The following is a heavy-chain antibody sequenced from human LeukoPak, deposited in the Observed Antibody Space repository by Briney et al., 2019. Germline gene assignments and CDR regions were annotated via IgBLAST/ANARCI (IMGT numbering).Heavy chain of an antibody. CDR3: ARDNNYGDYVDY. D-gene: IGHD4-17*01. CDR2: IYNSGST. Sequence: SETLSLTCTVSGGSISSYYWSWIRQPPGKGLEWIGYIYNSGSTNYNPSLKSRVTISLDTSKNHFSLKLSSVTAADTAVYYCARDNNYGDYVDYWGQGTLVTVSS. J-gene: IGHJ4*02. V-gene: IGHV4-59*01. CDR1: GGSISSYY.